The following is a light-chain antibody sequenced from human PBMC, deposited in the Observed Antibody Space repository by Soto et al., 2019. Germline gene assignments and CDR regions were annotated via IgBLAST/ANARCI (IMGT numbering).Light chain of an antibody. CDR3: SSYTSSSTLDV. V-gene: IGLV2-14*01. J-gene: IGLJ1*01. Sequence: QSALTQPASVSGSPGQSITISCTGTSSDVGYYNYVSWYQQHPGNAPKLIIYEVSNRPAGVSNRFSGSKSGNTASLTISGLQAEDEADYYCSSYTSSSTLDVFGIGTKLTV. CDR2: EVS. CDR1: SSDVGYYNY.